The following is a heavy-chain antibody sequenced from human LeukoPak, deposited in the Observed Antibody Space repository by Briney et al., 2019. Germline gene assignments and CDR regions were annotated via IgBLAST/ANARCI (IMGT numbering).Heavy chain of an antibody. Sequence: GGSLRLSCAASGFTFSTYDMHWVRQAPGKGLEWVSGINPAGDTYYPGSVKGRFTISREDAKNSFYLQMNSLRVGDTAVYYCARGDCSGGSCSSMDVWGQGTTVTVSS. CDR3: ARGDCSGGSCSSMDV. CDR1: GFTFSTYD. D-gene: IGHD2-15*01. CDR2: INPAGDT. J-gene: IGHJ6*02. V-gene: IGHV3-13*04.